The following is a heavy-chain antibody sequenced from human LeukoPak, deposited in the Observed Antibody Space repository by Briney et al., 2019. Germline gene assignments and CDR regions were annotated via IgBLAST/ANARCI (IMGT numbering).Heavy chain of an antibody. CDR1: GFTVSSNY. J-gene: IGHJ6*03. CDR3: ARGAGSYEYYMDV. CDR2: IYSGGST. V-gene: IGHV3-53*01. D-gene: IGHD3-10*01. Sequence: GRSLRLSCAASGFTVSSNYMSWVRQPPGKGLEWVSVIYSGGSTYYADSVEGRFTISRDNSKNTLYLQMNSLRAEDTAVYYCARGAGSYEYYMDVWGKGTTVTVSS.